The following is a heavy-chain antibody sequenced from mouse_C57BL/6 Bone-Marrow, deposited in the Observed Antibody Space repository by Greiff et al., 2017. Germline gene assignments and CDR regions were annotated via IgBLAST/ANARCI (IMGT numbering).Heavy chain of an antibody. CDR1: GFTFSDYG. Sequence: EVQGVESGGGLVKPGASLKLSCAASGFTFSDYGMHWVRQAPEQGLEWVAYISSGSSTIYYADKVKGRFTISRDNANNTLFLQMTSLRSEDTAMYYCARQGTTDAMDYWGQGTSVTVSS. V-gene: IGHV5-17*01. D-gene: IGHD1-1*01. J-gene: IGHJ4*01. CDR3: ARQGTTDAMDY. CDR2: ISSGSSTI.